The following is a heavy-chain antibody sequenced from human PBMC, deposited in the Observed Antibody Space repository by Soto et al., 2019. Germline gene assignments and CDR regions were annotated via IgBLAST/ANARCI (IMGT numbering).Heavy chain of an antibody. V-gene: IGHV1-3*01. CDR3: ARGKGMEENYYYYGMDV. Sequence: ASVKVSCKASGYTFSTYALHWVRQAPGQGLEWMGWINGGNGHTRYSQKFKDRVTISRATPASTAYMELSGRRSEDTAVYYCARGKGMEENYYYYGMDVRCQGTTVTVSS. J-gene: IGHJ6*02. D-gene: IGHD1-1*01. CDR1: GYTFSTYA. CDR2: INGGNGHT.